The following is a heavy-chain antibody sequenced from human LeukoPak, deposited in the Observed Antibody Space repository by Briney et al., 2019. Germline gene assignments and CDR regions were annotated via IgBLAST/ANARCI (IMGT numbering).Heavy chain of an antibody. Sequence: PGGSLRLSCAASGFTFTDYYMSWIRQAPGKGLEWIGYIYHSGSTYYNPSLKSRVTISVDRSKNQFSLKLSSVTAADTAVYYCAREGSGSPFDYWGQGTLVTVSS. J-gene: IGHJ4*02. CDR2: IYHSGST. CDR3: AREGSGSPFDY. CDR1: GFTFTDYY. D-gene: IGHD3-22*01. V-gene: IGHV4-34*01.